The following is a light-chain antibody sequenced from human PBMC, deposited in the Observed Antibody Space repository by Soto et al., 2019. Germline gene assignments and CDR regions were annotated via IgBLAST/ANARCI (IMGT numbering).Light chain of an antibody. V-gene: IGKV3-11*01. CDR3: QQRRSWPRT. CDR1: QSVSSY. Sequence: EIVLTQSPATLSLSPGERATLSCRASQSVSSYLAWYQQKPGQAPRLLIYDASNRATGIPARFSGRGSGTDFTLTISSLDPEDFAVYYCQQRRSWPRTFGQGTKVDIK. CDR2: DAS. J-gene: IGKJ1*01.